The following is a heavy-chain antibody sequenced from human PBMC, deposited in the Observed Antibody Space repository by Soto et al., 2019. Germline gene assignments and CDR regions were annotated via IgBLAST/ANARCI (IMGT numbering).Heavy chain of an antibody. J-gene: IGHJ5*02. CDR2: VYHSGST. D-gene: IGHD3-22*01. CDR1: GYSISSGYY. CDR3: ARDIPEINYYYYDSLDA. V-gene: IGHV4-38-2*02. Sequence: SETLSLTCAVSGYSISSGYYWGWIRQPPGKGLEWIGSVYHSGSTYYNPSLKSRVTFSVDTSKNQFSLKLNSVTAADTAGYFCARDIPEINYYYYDSLDAWGEGTAGNGSS.